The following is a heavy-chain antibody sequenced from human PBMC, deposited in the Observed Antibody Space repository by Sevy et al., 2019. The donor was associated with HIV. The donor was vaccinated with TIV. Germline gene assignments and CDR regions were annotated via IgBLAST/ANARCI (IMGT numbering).Heavy chain of an antibody. CDR3: TTGLSGSYSGFDY. Sequence: GGSLRLSCAASGFTFSNAWMSWVRQAPGKGLEWVGRIKSKTDGGTTDDAAPVKGRFTISRDDSKNTLYLQMNSLKTEDTAVYYCTTGLSGSYSGFDYWGQGALVTVSS. CDR1: GFTFSNAW. CDR2: IKSKTDGGTT. J-gene: IGHJ4*02. D-gene: IGHD1-26*01. V-gene: IGHV3-15*01.